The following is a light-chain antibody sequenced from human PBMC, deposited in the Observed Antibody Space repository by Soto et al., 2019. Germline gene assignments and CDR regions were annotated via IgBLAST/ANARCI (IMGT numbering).Light chain of an antibody. V-gene: IGLV2-18*02. Sequence: QSALTQPPSVSGSPGQSVAIACTGTSSDVGSYNRVSWYQQPPGTAPKLMTYDVSNRPSGVPDRVSGSKSGNTASLTISGLQAEDEADYYCRSFTTSSTYVFGTGTKVTVL. CDR2: DVS. CDR3: RSFTTSSTYV. CDR1: SSDVGSYNR. J-gene: IGLJ1*01.